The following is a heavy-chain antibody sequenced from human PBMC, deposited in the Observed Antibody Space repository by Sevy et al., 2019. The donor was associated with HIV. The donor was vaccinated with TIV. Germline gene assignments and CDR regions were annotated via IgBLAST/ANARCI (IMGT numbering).Heavy chain of an antibody. CDR2: IYYSGST. CDR3: AREESLGELSHHWFDP. J-gene: IGHJ5*02. CDR1: GGSISGYY. D-gene: IGHD3-16*02. V-gene: IGHV4-59*13. Sequence: SETLSLTCTVSGGSISGYYWSWIRQPPGKGLEWIGNIYYSGSTNYNPSLKSRVTISLDKSKNQFSLKLSSVTAADTAVYYCAREESLGELSHHWFDPWGQGTLVTVSS.